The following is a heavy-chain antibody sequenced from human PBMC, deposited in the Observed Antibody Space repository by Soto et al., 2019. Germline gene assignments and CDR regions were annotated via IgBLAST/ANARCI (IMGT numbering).Heavy chain of an antibody. Sequence: ASVKVSCKASGYTFTSYGISWVRQAPGQGLEWMGWISAYNGNTNYAQKLQGRVTMTTDTSTSTAYMELRSLRSDDTAVYYCARVPHCTNGVCLSRFGELWYYLDCWGRGTLVTVSS. V-gene: IGHV1-18*01. CDR2: ISAYNGNT. CDR3: ARVPHCTNGVCLSRFGELWYYLDC. J-gene: IGHJ4*02. CDR1: GYTFTSYG. D-gene: IGHD2-8*01.